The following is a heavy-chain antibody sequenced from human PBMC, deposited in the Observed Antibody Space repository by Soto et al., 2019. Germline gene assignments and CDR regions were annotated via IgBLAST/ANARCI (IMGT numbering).Heavy chain of an antibody. D-gene: IGHD3-10*01. V-gene: IGHV1-3*01. CDR1: GYTFTNYA. CDR3: ARGVWTMARGAYYFDC. J-gene: IGHJ4*02. Sequence: ASVKVSCKASGYTFTNYAMQWVRQAPGQRLEWMGWINAGNGNTKYSQKFQGRVTITRDTSASTAYMELSSLISEDAAVYYCARGVWTMARGAYYFDCWGQGTLVTVS. CDR2: INAGNGNT.